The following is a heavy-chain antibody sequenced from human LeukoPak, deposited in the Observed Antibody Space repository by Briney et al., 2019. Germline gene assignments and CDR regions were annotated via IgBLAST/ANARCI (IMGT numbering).Heavy chain of an antibody. CDR2: IIPIFGTA. CDR3: ATPGALRYNWNYLNY. Sequence: ASVKVSCKASGGTFSSYAISWVRQAPGQGLEWMEGIIPIFGTANYAQKFQGRVTITTDESTSTAYMELSSLRSEDTAVYYCATPGALRYNWNYLNYWGQGTLVTVSS. CDR1: GGTFSSYA. D-gene: IGHD1-20*01. J-gene: IGHJ4*02. V-gene: IGHV1-69*05.